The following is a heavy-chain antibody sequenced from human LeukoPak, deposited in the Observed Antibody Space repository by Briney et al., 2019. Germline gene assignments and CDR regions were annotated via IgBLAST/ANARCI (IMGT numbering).Heavy chain of an antibody. Sequence: SETLSLTCTVSGGSISSYYWSWIRQPPGKGLEWIGYIYYSGSTNYNPSLKSRVTISVDTSNNQFSLKLSSVTAADTAVYYCERAGRGGYRPDYWGQGTLVTVSS. CDR2: IYYSGST. CDR1: GGSISSYY. V-gene: IGHV4-59*01. J-gene: IGHJ4*02. CDR3: ERAGRGGYRPDY. D-gene: IGHD5-24*01.